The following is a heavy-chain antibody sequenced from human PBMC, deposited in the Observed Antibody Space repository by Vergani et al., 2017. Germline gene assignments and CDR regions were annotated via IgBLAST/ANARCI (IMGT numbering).Heavy chain of an antibody. Sequence: LQLHESGPGLVKPSETLSLTCTVSGGSISSSSYYWGWIRQPPGKGLEWIGSIYSSGSTYYNPSLKSRVTISVDTTKNQFPLKLSSVTAADTAVYYCARVESPDDFWGGCYYYYYMDVWGKGTTVTVSS. CDR3: ARVESPDDFWGGCYYYYYMDV. CDR2: IYSSGST. J-gene: IGHJ6*03. CDR1: GGSISSSSYY. D-gene: IGHD3-3*01. V-gene: IGHV4-39*06.